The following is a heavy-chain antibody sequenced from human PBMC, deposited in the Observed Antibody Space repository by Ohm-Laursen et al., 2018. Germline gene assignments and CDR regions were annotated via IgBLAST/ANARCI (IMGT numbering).Heavy chain of an antibody. D-gene: IGHD1-1*01. CDR2: MNPNSGNT. Sequence: VSVKVSCKASGYTFTSYDINWVRQATGQGLQWMGWMNPNSGNTGYVQKFQGRVTMTRNTSISTAYMELSSLRSEDTAVYYCARARGNWKRDYYYAMDVWGQGTTVTVSS. CDR1: GYTFTSYD. J-gene: IGHJ6*02. V-gene: IGHV1-8*01. CDR3: ARARGNWKRDYYYAMDV.